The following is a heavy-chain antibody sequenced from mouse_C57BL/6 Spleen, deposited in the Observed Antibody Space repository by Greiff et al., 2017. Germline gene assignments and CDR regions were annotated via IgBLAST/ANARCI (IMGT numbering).Heavy chain of an antibody. Sequence: EVQLQQSGPELVKPGASVKISCKASGYTFTDYYMNWVKQSHGKSLEWIGDINPNNGGTSYNQKFKGKATLTVDKSASTAYMELRSLTSEDSAVYYCARPFTTVVAMDYWGQGTTLTVAS. J-gene: IGHJ2*01. CDR3: ARPFTTVVAMDY. CDR1: GYTFTDYY. D-gene: IGHD1-1*01. V-gene: IGHV1-26*01. CDR2: INPNNGGT.